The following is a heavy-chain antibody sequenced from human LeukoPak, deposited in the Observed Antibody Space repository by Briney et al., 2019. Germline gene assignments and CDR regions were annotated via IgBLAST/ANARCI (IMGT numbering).Heavy chain of an antibody. CDR3: AKVWAHDGSGNPYWHFDL. D-gene: IGHD3-10*01. V-gene: IGHV3-23*01. CDR1: GFTFSSYW. Sequence: GGSLRLSCAASGFTFSSYWMSWARQAPGKGLEWVSAIRASGGTAYYADSVKGRFTISGDNSKNTLYLQMNSLRAEDTAVYYCAKVWAHDGSGNPYWHFDLWGRGTLVTVSS. J-gene: IGHJ2*01. CDR2: IRASGGTA.